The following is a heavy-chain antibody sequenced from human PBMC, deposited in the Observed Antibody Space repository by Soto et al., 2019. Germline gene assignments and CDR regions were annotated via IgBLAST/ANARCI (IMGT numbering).Heavy chain of an antibody. V-gene: IGHV4-39*01. Sequence: PSETLSLTCAVYGGSFSGYYWGWIRQPPGKGLEWIGSIYYSGSTYYNPSLKSRVTISVDTSKNQFSLKLSSVTAADTAVYYCATFTTGRDGYNDFDYWGQGTLVTVSS. J-gene: IGHJ4*02. D-gene: IGHD5-12*01. CDR3: ATFTTGRDGYNDFDY. CDR2: IYYSGST. CDR1: GGSFSGYY.